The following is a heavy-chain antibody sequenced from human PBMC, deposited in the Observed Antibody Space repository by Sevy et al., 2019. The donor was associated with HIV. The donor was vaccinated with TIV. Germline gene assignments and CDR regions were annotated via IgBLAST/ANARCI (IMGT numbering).Heavy chain of an antibody. CDR1: GFIFSNFA. CDR3: ARDIAAAEFDY. CDR2: TSYDGSHK. D-gene: IGHD6-13*01. V-gene: IGHV3-30*04. Sequence: GGSLRLSCTVSGFIFSNFAMHWVRQAPGKGLEWVAVTSYDGSHKYYADSVKGRFIVSRDNSKNTLYLQMNSLRAEDTAVYYCARDIAAAEFDYWGQRTLVTVSS. J-gene: IGHJ4*02.